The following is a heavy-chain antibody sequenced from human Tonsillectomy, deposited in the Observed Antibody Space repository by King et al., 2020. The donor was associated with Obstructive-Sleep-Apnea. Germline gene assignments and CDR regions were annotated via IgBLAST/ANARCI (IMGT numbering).Heavy chain of an antibody. CDR2: ISMDGRNK. V-gene: IGHV3-30*18. J-gene: IGHJ4*02. CDR1: GFTFSSYG. Sequence: VQLVESGGGVFHPGRSLRLSCAPSGFTFSSYGMHWVRRAPGKGLEGWAVISMDGRNKYYAASVKGRFTISRDNSKNTLYLQMNSLRAEDTAVYYCAKDSQGDYWGQGTLVTVSS. CDR3: AKDSQGDY.